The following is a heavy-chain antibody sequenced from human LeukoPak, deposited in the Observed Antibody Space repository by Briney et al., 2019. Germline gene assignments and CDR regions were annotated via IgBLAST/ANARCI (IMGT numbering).Heavy chain of an antibody. V-gene: IGHV3-23*01. CDR1: DFPFISFG. Sequence: AAALLLSCAASDFPFISFGMSWGRPAAGGGLELGSAITGSGDSIYYADSVKGRFTISRDNSKNTLYLQMNSLRAEDTAVYYCAKGQTRITMIVVVQEDAYFDYWGQGTLVTVSS. J-gene: IGHJ4*02. D-gene: IGHD3-22*01. CDR3: AKGQTRITMIVVVQEDAYFDY. CDR2: ITGSGDSI.